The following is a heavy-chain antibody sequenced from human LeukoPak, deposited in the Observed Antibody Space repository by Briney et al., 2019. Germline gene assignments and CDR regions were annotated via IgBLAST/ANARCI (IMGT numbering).Heavy chain of an antibody. V-gene: IGHV3-23*01. J-gene: IGHJ4*02. CDR2: ISGSGGST. D-gene: IGHD5-18*01. Sequence: PGGALRLSCAASGFTLSSYAMSWVRQAPGKGLEGVSGISGSGGSTYYADSVKGRFTISRDNSKNTLYLQMNSLRAEDTAVYYCAKDVGLGVDTAMVYWGQGTLVTVSS. CDR1: GFTLSSYA. CDR3: AKDVGLGVDTAMVY.